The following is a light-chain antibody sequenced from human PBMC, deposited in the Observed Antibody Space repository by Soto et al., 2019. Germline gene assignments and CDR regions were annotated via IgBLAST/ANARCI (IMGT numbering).Light chain of an antibody. Sequence: MTQSPDTRSLSLGERATLSCRASQSLRRSLAWYQQKHGQAPRLLIYGASSRATGIPDRFSGSVSGTECTITISRLEQEDVAVYYCQQSGSSSWTFGQGTKVDIK. V-gene: IGKV3-20*01. CDR2: GAS. CDR1: QSLRRS. CDR3: QQSGSSSWT. J-gene: IGKJ1*01.